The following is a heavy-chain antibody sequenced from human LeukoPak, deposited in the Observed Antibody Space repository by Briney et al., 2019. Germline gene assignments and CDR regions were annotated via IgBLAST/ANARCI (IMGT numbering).Heavy chain of an antibody. CDR3: ARGIGAAAHFYYYYYYMDV. J-gene: IGHJ6*03. CDR1: GYTFTSYD. D-gene: IGHD6-13*01. CDR2: MNPNRGNT. Sequence: GASVKVSCKASGYTFTSYDINWVRQATGQGLEWMGWMNPNRGNTGYAQKFHGRVTMTRNTSISTAYMELSSLRSEDTAVYYCARGIGAAAHFYYYYYYMDVWGKGTTVTVPS. V-gene: IGHV1-8*01.